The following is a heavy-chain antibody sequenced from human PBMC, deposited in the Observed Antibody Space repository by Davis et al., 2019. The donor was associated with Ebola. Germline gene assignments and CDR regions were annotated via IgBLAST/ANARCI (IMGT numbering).Heavy chain of an antibody. CDR3: AIPSCGYYYYYGMDV. CDR2: INHSGST. Sequence: SETLSLTCAVYGGSFSGYYWSWIRQPPGKGLEWIGEINHSGSTNYNPSLKSRVTISVDTSKNQFSLKLSSVTAADTAVYYCAIPSCGYYYYYGMDVWGQGTTVTVSS. V-gene: IGHV4-34*01. D-gene: IGHD7-27*01. J-gene: IGHJ6*02. CDR1: GGSFSGYY.